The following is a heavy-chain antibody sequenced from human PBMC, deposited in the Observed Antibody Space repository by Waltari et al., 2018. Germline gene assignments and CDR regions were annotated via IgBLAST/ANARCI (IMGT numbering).Heavy chain of an antibody. CDR1: GFTFSSYA. J-gene: IGHJ4*02. Sequence: EVQLLESGGGLVQPGGSLRLSCAASGFTFSSYAMSWVRQAPGKGLEWVSAISGSGGSTYYACSVKGRFTISRDNSKNTLYLQMNSLRAEDTAVYYCAKEGPRITIFGVVIMALSFDYWGQGTLVTVSS. CDR2: ISGSGGST. D-gene: IGHD3-3*01. V-gene: IGHV3-23*01. CDR3: AKEGPRITIFGVVIMALSFDY.